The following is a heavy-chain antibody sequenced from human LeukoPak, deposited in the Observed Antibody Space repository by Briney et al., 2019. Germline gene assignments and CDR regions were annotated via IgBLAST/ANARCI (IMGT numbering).Heavy chain of an antibody. CDR1: GYTLTSYG. Sequence: ASVKVSCKSSGYTLTSYGMCCVRLAPGLGFAWLGLISAYNGNTNYAQKLQGRVNMTTDTSTTTAYMELRSLRSDDTAVYYCARGAAVMITFGGVIQTDFDYWGQGTLVTVSS. CDR3: ARGAAVMITFGGVIQTDFDY. J-gene: IGHJ4*02. V-gene: IGHV1-18*01. CDR2: ISAYNGNT. D-gene: IGHD3-16*01.